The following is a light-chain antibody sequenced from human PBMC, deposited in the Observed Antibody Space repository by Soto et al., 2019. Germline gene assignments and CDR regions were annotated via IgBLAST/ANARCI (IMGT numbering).Light chain of an antibody. Sequence: EIVLTQSPGTLSLSPGERATLSCRASQSVSSSSLAWYQQKPGQALRLLIYGASSRATGIPDRFSGSGSGTDFTLTSSRLEPEDFAVYYCQQYGSSPFTFGPGTKVDIK. V-gene: IGKV3-20*01. J-gene: IGKJ3*01. CDR3: QQYGSSPFT. CDR1: QSVSSSS. CDR2: GAS.